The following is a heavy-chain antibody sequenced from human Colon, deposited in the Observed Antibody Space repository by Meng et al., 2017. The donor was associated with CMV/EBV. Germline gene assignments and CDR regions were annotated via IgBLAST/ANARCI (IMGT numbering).Heavy chain of an antibody. CDR3: ASSESPYYYYGLDV. CDR2: IIPITGLP. V-gene: IGHV1-69*02. Sequence: SGGSFSSHTISWVRQAPGQGLEWMGGIIPITGLPNYAQKFQDRVTITADKSTSTVYMEVTSLRSEDTAVYFCASSESPYYYYGLDVWGQGTTVTVSS. J-gene: IGHJ6*02. CDR1: GGSFSSHT.